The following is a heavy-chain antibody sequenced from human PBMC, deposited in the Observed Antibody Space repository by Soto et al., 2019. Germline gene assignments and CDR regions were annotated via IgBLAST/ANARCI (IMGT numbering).Heavy chain of an antibody. D-gene: IGHD3-10*01. CDR1: GGSISSYY. CDR3: AREMWYYDSGRQRAHWFDP. Sequence: QVQVQESGPGLVKPSETLSLTCTVSGGSISSYYWSWIRQPPGKGLEWIGYIYYSGSTNYNPSLKRRVTISVDTSRNQFTLKLSSVTAADTAIYYCAREMWYYDSGRQRAHWFDPWGQGTVVTVSS. CDR2: IYYSGST. J-gene: IGHJ5*02. V-gene: IGHV4-59*01.